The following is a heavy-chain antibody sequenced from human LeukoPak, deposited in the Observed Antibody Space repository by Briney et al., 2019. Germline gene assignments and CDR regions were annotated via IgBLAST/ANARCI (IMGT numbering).Heavy chain of an antibody. V-gene: IGHV4-30-4*08. D-gene: IGHD2-2*01. J-gene: IGHJ2*01. CDR3: ATSSDIVVVPAANPPPYWYFDL. Sequence: SETLSLTCTISGGSISSGDYYWSWIRQPPGKGLEWIGYIYYSGSTYYNPSLKSRVTISVDTSKNQFSLKLSSVTAADTAVYYCATSSDIVVVPAANPPPYWYFDLWGRGTLVTVSS. CDR2: IYYSGST. CDR1: GGSISSGDYY.